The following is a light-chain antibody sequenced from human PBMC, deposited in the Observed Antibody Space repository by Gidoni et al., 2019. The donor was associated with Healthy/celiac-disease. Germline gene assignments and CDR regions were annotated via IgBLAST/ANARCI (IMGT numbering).Light chain of an antibody. V-gene: IGLV2-23*02. CDR3: CSYAGSSTVV. CDR1: SSDVGSYHL. Sequence: QSALTQPASVSGSPGQSITISCTGTSSDVGSYHLVSWYQQHPGKAPKLMIYDVSKRPSGVSNRFSGSKSGNTASLTISGLQAEDEADYYCCSYAGSSTVVFGGGTKLTVL. CDR2: DVS. J-gene: IGLJ2*01.